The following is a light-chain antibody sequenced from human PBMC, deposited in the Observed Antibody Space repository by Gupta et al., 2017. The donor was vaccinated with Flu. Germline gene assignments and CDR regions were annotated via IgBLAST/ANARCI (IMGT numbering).Light chain of an antibody. CDR2: AAS. J-gene: IGKJ4*02. V-gene: IGKV1D-16*01. CDR3: RHQDSIPLT. CDR1: QDIRTW. Sequence: DIQMTQSPSSLSASVGDRVTITCRASQDIRTWLAWYQQKPEKAPKSLIYAASNVQRGVPSRFSGGGSGTEITLSISSRQPEDFATYYCRHQDSIPLTFGRGTKVEIK.